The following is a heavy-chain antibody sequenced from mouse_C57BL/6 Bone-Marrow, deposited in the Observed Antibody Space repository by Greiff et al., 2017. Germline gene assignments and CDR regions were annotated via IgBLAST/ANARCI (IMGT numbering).Heavy chain of an antibody. V-gene: IGHV1-59*01. Sequence: QVQLQQPGAELVRPGTSVKLSCKASGYTFTSYWMHWVKQRPGQGLEWIGVIDPSDSYTNYNQKFKGKATLTVDTSSSTAYMQLSSLTSEDSAVYYCARWGFDYCSSSYAMDYWGQGTSVTVSA. J-gene: IGHJ4*01. CDR3: ARWGFDYCSSSYAMDY. D-gene: IGHD1-1*01. CDR1: GYTFTSYW. CDR2: IDPSDSYT.